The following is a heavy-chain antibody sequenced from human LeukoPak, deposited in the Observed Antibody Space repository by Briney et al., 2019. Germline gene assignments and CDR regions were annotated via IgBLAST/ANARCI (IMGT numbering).Heavy chain of an antibody. V-gene: IGHV3-33*01. D-gene: IGHD6-13*01. CDR2: IWYDGSKK. CDR3: ARDGKPGIAIYYHGMDV. CDR1: GFTFSSYG. J-gene: IGHJ6*02. Sequence: PGRSLRLSCAASGFTFSSYGMHWVRQAPGKGLEWVAVIWYDGSKKYYADSVKGRFTISRGNSKNMLYLQMNSLRAEDTAVYYCARDGKPGIAIYYHGMDVWGQGTSVTVSS.